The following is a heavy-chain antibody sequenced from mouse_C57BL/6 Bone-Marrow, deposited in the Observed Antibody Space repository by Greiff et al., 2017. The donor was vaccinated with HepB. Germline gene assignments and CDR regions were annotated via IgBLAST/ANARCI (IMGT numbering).Heavy chain of an antibody. Sequence: EVKLVESGGGLVQPGGSMKLSCVASGFTFSNYWMNWVRQSPEKGLEWVAQIRLKSDNYATHYAESVKGRFTISRDDSKSSVYLQMNNLRAEDTGIYYCFFDYYGSPHFDYWGQGTTLTVSS. V-gene: IGHV6-3*01. J-gene: IGHJ2*01. CDR2: IRLKSDNYAT. CDR3: FFDYYGSPHFDY. D-gene: IGHD1-1*01. CDR1: GFTFSNYW.